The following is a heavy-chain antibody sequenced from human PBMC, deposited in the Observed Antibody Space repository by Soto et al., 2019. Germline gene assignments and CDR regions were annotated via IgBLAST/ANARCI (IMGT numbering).Heavy chain of an antibody. V-gene: IGHV3-11*01. CDR2: ISSSGSTT. CDR1: GFTFRDYY. J-gene: IGHJ6*02. D-gene: IGHD4-17*01. Sequence: KPGGSLRLSCSASGFTFRDYYMSWIRQAPGKGLEWVSHISSSGSTTYYADSVKGRFTGSRDNGKNSLLLQMNSLRAEDTAVYYCARVVTTVTNRYYALDVWGQGTTVTVSS. CDR3: ARVVTTVTNRYYALDV.